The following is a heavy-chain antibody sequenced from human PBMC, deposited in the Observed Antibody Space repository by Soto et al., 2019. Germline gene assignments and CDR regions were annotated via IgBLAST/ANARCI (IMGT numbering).Heavy chain of an antibody. CDR3: ARDKYCSGGSCYNWFDP. CDR1: GYTFTSYG. CDR2: ISAYNGNT. V-gene: IGHV1-18*04. Sequence: GASVKVSCKASGYTFTSYGISWVRQAPGQGLEWMGWISAYNGNTNYAQKLQCRVTMTTDTSTSTAYMELRSLRSDDTAVYYCARDKYCSGGSCYNWFDPWGQGTLVTVSS. J-gene: IGHJ5*02. D-gene: IGHD2-15*01.